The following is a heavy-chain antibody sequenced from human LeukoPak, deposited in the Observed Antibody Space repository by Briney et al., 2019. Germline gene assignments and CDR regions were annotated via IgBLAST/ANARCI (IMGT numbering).Heavy chain of an antibody. CDR1: GFTFSSYS. CDR2: ISSSSSYI. V-gene: IGHV3-21*01. Sequence: GGSLRLSCAASGFTFSSYSMNWVRQAPGKGLEWVSSISSSSSYIYYADSVKGRFTISRDNAKNTLYLQMNSLRAGDTAVYYCSYDTTGPEDYWGQGTLVTVSS. D-gene: IGHD3-22*01. CDR3: SYDTTGPEDY. J-gene: IGHJ4*02.